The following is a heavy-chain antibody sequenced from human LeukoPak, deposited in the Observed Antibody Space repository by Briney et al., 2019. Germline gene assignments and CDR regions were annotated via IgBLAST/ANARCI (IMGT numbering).Heavy chain of an antibody. J-gene: IGHJ4*02. V-gene: IGHV1-8*01. D-gene: IGHD5-12*01. CDR2: MNPNSGKT. Sequence: ASVKVSCKASGYTFTSYDINWVRQATGQGLEWMGWMNPNSGKTGYAQKFQGRVTMTRSTSISTAYMELSSLRSEDTAVYYCTRSVQRGSIDYWGPGTLVTVSS. CDR1: GYTFTSYD. CDR3: TRSVQRGSIDY.